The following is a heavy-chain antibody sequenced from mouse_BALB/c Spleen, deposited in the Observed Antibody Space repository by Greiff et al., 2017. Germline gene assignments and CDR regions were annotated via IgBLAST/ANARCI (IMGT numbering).Heavy chain of an antibody. CDR3: ARAYYGNGFAY. Sequence: DVKLVESGGGLVQPGGSRKLSCAASGFTFSSFGMHWVRQAPEKGLEWVAYISSGSSTIYYADTVKGRFTISRDNPKNTLFLQMTSLRSEDTAMYYCARAYYGNGFAYWGQGTLVTVSA. J-gene: IGHJ3*01. CDR1: GFTFSSFG. D-gene: IGHD2-10*01. V-gene: IGHV5-17*02. CDR2: ISSGSSTI.